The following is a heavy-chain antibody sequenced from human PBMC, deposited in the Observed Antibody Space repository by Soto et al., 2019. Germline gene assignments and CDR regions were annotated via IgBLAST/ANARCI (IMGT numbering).Heavy chain of an antibody. D-gene: IGHD1-26*01. CDR3: ARGDRGAFDL. CDR2: IHSDGTST. V-gene: IGHV3-74*01. J-gene: IGHJ3*01. CDR1: GFTFDYYW. Sequence: EVQLVESGGGLVQPGESLRLSCAASGFTFDYYWMHWVRQPPGKGLVWVSRIHSDGTSTTYADSVKGRFTISRDNAKNTLSLQMNSVRAEDTAVYYCARGDRGAFDLWGQGTVVTVSS.